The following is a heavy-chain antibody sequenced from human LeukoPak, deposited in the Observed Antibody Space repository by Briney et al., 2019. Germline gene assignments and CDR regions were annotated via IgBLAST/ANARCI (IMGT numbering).Heavy chain of an antibody. D-gene: IGHD2-21*01. CDR2: IRSKANSYAT. Sequence: PGGSLRLSCAASGFTFSGYAMHWVRQASGKGLEWVGRIRSKANSYATAYAASVKGRFTISRDDSKHTACLQMNSLKTEDTAVYYCTRQRQYIPPSWGQGTMVTVSS. CDR1: GFTFSGYA. J-gene: IGHJ3*01. V-gene: IGHV3-73*01. CDR3: TRQRQYIPPS.